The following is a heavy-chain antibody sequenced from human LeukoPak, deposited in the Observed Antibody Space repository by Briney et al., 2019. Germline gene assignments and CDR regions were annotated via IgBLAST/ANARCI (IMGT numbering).Heavy chain of an antibody. V-gene: IGHV4-59*01. D-gene: IGHD6-13*01. CDR3: ARGDSSSWYSYYYYMDV. CDR2: IYYSGST. J-gene: IGHJ6*03. CDR1: GGSISSYY. Sequence: PSETLSLTCTVSGGSISSYYWSWIRQPPGKGLEWIGYIYYSGSTNYNPSLKSRVTISVDTSKNQFSLKLSSVTAADTAVYYCARGDSSSWYSYYYYMDVWGKGTTVTASS.